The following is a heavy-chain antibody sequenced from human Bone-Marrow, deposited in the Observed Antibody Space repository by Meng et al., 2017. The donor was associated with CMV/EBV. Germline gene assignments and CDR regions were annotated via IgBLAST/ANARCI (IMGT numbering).Heavy chain of an antibody. J-gene: IGHJ6*02. CDR1: GFTFSSYW. CDR3: ARDRIVVPPCSSTSCYKYYYYYGMDV. CDR2: INSDGSST. D-gene: IGHD2-2*02. Sequence: GGSLRLSCAASGFTFSSYWMHWVRQAPGKGLVWVSRINSDGSSTSYADSVKGRFTISRDNAKNTLYLQMNSLRAEDTAVYYCARDRIVVPPCSSTSCYKYYYYYGMDVWGQGTTVTVSS. V-gene: IGHV3-74*01.